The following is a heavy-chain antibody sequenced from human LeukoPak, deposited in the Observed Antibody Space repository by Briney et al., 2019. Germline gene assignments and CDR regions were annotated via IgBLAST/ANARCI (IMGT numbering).Heavy chain of an antibody. V-gene: IGHV3-23*01. CDR3: AKEWTDGSSGWYAYDY. D-gene: IGHD6-13*01. J-gene: IGHJ4*01. CDR1: GVTSCIYA. Sequence: GGSLRLSCAAPGVTSCIYAMSWVRQAPGKGLEWVSAISGSGGSTYYADSVKGRFTISRDNSKNTLYLQMNSLRAEDTAIYYCAKEWTDGSSGWYAYDYWGQGTLVTVSS. CDR2: ISGSGGST.